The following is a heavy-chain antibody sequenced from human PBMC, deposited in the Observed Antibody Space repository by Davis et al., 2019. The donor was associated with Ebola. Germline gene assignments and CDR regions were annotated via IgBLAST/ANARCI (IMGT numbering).Heavy chain of an antibody. CDR1: GYSFTSYW. D-gene: IGHD2-2*01. V-gene: IGHV5-51*01. CDR2: IYPGDSDT. Sequence: GGSLRLSCKGSGYSFTSYWIGWVRQMPGKGLEWMGIIYPGDSDTRYSPSFQGQVTISADKSISTAYLQWSSLKASDIAMYYCARQEVMVRVVPAANYYYYYGMDVWGQGTTVTVSS. CDR3: ARQEVMVRVVPAANYYYYYGMDV. J-gene: IGHJ6*02.